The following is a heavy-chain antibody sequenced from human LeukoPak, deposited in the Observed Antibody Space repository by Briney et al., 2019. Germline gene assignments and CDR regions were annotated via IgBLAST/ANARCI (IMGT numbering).Heavy chain of an antibody. CDR2: ITGSGGST. Sequence: GGSLRLSCVASGFTFSDYAMTWVRQTPEKGLEWVSTITGSGGSTYSVDSVRGRFTISRDNSNNTLYLQMNSLRAEDTAVYYCAKVRGSGSYRDFEYWGQGTLVKVSS. CDR3: AKVRGSGSYRDFEY. V-gene: IGHV3-23*01. J-gene: IGHJ4*02. D-gene: IGHD1-26*01. CDR1: GFTFSDYA.